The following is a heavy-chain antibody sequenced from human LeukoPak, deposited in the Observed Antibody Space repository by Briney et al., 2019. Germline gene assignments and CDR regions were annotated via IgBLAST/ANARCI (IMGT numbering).Heavy chain of an antibody. J-gene: IGHJ4*02. CDR2: IIPNLNIA. V-gene: IGHV1-69*04. CDR3: ATDSIGDILTGAFDY. CDR1: RDTFSSYG. D-gene: IGHD3-9*01. Sequence: GASVKVSCKASRDTFSSYGISWVRQAPGQGLEWMGRIIPNLNIANYARRFQGRVTFTADKSATTAYMEVKSLRSEDTAVYYCATDSIGDILTGAFDYWGQGTLVTVFS.